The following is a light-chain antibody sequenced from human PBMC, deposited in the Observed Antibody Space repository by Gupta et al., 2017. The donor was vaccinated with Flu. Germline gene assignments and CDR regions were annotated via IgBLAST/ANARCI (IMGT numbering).Light chain of an antibody. Sequence: QSALPQPASASASPGQSLAISVSGASSDVGGYNYVSWYQQHPGKAPKLMIYEVSNRPSGVSNRFSGSKSGNTASLTITGLQAEDEADYYCSSYTSSSTLVFGGGTKLTVL. CDR1: SSDVGGYNY. J-gene: IGLJ2*01. V-gene: IGLV2-14*01. CDR3: SSYTSSSTLV. CDR2: EVS.